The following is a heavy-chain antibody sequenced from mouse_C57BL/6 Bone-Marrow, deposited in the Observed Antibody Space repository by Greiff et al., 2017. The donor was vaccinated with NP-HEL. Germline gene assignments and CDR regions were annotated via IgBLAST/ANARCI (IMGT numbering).Heavy chain of an antibody. J-gene: IGHJ3*01. CDR1: GYTITSGYY. V-gene: IGHV3-6*01. CDR2: ISYDGSH. D-gene: IGHD1-1*01. Sequence: VQLQQSGPGLVKPSQSLSLTCSVTGYTITSGYYWNWLRQFPGNKLEWMGYISYDGSHNSNPSLKNRISITRDTSQNQFFLKLNSVISEDTATYYCAKENYDGGSSFAWFAYWGQGTLVTVSA. CDR3: AKENYDGGSSFAWFAY.